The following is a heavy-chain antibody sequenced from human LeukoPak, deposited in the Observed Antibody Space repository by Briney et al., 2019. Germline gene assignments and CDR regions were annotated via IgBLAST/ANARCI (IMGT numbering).Heavy chain of an antibody. V-gene: IGHV4-59*01. J-gene: IGHJ5*02. D-gene: IGHD1-7*01. CDR1: SHSFGNYY. CDR3: ARGYHWNYGWFDP. CDR2: YSSTGYS. Sequence: SETLSLTCTVSSHSFGNYYWTWVRQSPGKRLEWRGYYSSTGYSEYNHSLQSRVTMSVDMSKNQFSLKLTSVTAADTAVYFCARGYHWNYGWFDPWGQGTLVTVSS.